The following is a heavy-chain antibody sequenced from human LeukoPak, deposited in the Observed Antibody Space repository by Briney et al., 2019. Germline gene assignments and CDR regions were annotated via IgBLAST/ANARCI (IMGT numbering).Heavy chain of an antibody. Sequence: ASVKVSCKASGYTFTGYYMHWVRQAPGKGLEWMGGFDPEDGETIYAQKFQGRVTMTEDTSTDTAYMELSSLRSEATAVYYCATDPHYYDSSGCYTYWGQGTLVTVSS. V-gene: IGHV1-24*01. CDR3: ATDPHYYDSSGCYTY. CDR2: FDPEDGET. J-gene: IGHJ4*02. CDR1: GYTFTGYY. D-gene: IGHD3-22*01.